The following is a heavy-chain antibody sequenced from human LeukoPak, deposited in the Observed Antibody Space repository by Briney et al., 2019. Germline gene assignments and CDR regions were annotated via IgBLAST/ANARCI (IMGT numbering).Heavy chain of an antibody. D-gene: IGHD2/OR15-2a*01. J-gene: IGHJ5*02. Sequence: GRSLRLSCAASGFTFSSYGMHWVRQAPGKGLEWVSIIYTGGSTNYADSVKGRFTISRDNSKNTLYLQMNSLRGEDTAVYYCARGEYVSNWFDPWGQGTLVTVSS. CDR1: GFTFSSYG. CDR2: IYTGGST. CDR3: ARGEYVSNWFDP. V-gene: IGHV3-53*01.